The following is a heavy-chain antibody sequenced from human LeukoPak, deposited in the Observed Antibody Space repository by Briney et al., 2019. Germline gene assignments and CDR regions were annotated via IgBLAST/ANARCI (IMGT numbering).Heavy chain of an antibody. J-gene: IGHJ4*02. Sequence: ASVKLSCKTSGYTFTSYDMHWVRQATGQGLEWMGLINPNSDNTGYAQNFQGRVTMTRNTSISTPYMELNSLRSDDTAVYYCARKYLYGSGKPHFDYWGQGTLVTVSS. CDR3: ARKYLYGSGKPHFDY. CDR1: GYTFTSYD. CDR2: INPNSDNT. D-gene: IGHD3-10*01. V-gene: IGHV1-8*01.